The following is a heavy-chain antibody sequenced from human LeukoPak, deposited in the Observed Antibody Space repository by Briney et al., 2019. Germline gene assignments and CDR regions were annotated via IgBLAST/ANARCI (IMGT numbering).Heavy chain of an antibody. CDR2: ISCNSGSI. V-gene: IGHV3-9*01. Sequence: GGSLRLSCAASGFTFDDYAMHWVRQAPGKGLEWVSGISCNSGSIGYADSVKGRFTISRDNAKNSLYLQMNSLRAEDTALYYCAKDLAVAEFSFDPWGQGTLVTVSS. J-gene: IGHJ5*02. CDR3: AKDLAVAEFSFDP. CDR1: GFTFDDYA. D-gene: IGHD6-19*01.